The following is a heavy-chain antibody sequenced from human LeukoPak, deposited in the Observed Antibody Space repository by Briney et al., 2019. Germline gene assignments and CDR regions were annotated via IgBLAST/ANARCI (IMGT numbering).Heavy chain of an antibody. CDR1: GGSISSGGYY. V-gene: IGHV4-31*03. CDR3: ARRSPKARGVASFDY. J-gene: IGHJ4*02. D-gene: IGHD2-21*01. Sequence: SETLSLTCTVSGGSISSGGYYWSWIRQHPGKGLEWIGYIYYSGSTYYNPSLKSRVTISVDTSKNQFSLKLSSVTAADTAVYYCARRSPKARGVASFDYWGQGTLVTVSS. CDR2: IYYSGST.